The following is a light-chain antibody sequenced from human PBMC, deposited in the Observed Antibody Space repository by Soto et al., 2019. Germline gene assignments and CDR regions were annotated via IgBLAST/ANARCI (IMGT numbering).Light chain of an antibody. CDR1: YSNIGSNT. CDR3: AAWDDSLNGYVV. J-gene: IGLJ2*01. Sequence: QSVLTQPPSVSGTPGQRVTISCSGSYSNIGSNTVNWFQQLPGAAPKLLIFSNHQRPSGVPDRFSGSKSGTSASLAISGLQSEDEADYYCAAWDDSLNGYVVFGGGTQLTVL. V-gene: IGLV1-44*01. CDR2: SNH.